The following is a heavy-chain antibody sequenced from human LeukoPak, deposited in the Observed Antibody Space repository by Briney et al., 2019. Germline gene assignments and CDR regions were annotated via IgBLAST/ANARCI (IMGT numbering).Heavy chain of an antibody. CDR1: GGSITNYY. CDR3: ARAGYNWNYALLFDY. Sequence: SETLSLTCTVSGGSITNYYWSWIRQPPGKGLEWIGYIYYSGSTNYNPFLKSRVIISIDTSRNQFSLKLTSVTAADTAVYYCARAGYNWNYALLFDYWGQGTLVTVSS. J-gene: IGHJ4*02. D-gene: IGHD1-7*01. CDR2: IYYSGST. V-gene: IGHV4-59*12.